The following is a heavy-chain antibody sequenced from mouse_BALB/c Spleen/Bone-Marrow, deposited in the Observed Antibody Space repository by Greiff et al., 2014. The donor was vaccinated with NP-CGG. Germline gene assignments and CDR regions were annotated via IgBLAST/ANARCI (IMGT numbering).Heavy chain of an antibody. CDR2: IYPGDDDT. CDR1: GYAFSIYW. V-gene: IGHV1-80*01. Sequence: QVQLKESGAGLGRPGASVKIFCKASGYAFSIYWVNWGKQRPGQGLEWIGQIYPGDDDTDYNGKFKGKATLTADRSSSTAYMQLNSLTSEDSAVYFCARGGISIDYWGQGTTLTVSS. CDR3: ARGGISIDY. J-gene: IGHJ2*01.